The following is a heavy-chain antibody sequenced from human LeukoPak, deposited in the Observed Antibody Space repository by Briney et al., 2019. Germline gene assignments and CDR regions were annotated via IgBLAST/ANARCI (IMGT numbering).Heavy chain of an antibody. J-gene: IGHJ6*03. CDR2: INPNSGGT. CDR1: GYTFTGYY. CDR3: ARDPCSGGSCYSGYYYYYMDV. V-gene: IGHV1-2*02. D-gene: IGHD2-15*01. Sequence: ASVTVSCKASGYTFTGYYMHWVRQAPGQGLEWMGWINPNSGGTNYAQKFQGRVTMTRDTSISTAYMELSRLRSDDTAVYYCARDPCSGGSCYSGYYYYYMDVWGKGTTVTASS.